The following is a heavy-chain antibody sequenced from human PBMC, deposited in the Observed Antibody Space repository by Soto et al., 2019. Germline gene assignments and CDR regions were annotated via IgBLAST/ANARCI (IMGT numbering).Heavy chain of an antibody. D-gene: IGHD3-22*01. CDR2: ISGSRNYT. CDR3: ARENALYYYDSSGNYFEY. Sequence: GGSLRLSCAASRFTFSDYYMTWIRQAPGKGLKWVSFISGSRNYTYYADSVKGRFTISRDNSKNTLYLQMNSLRAEDTAVYYCARENALYYYDSSGNYFEYWGQGTQVTVSA. V-gene: IGHV3-11*05. CDR1: RFTFSDYY. J-gene: IGHJ4*02.